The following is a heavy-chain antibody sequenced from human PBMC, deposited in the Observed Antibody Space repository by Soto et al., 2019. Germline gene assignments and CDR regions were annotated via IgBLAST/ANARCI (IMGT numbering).Heavy chain of an antibody. J-gene: IGHJ4*02. CDR1: GDSISTNSYS. CDR2: FYYSGST. Sequence: PSETLSLTCTVSGDSISTNSYSWGWIRQPPGQGLEWIGLFYYSGSTHYNPSLKSRLTVSVDTSKNQFSLKVSSVTAADTGVYFCARTLGPQVTGYVDSDYRWTIDQWGQGTLVTVSS. CDR3: ARTLGPQVTGYVDSDYRWTIDQ. V-gene: IGHV4-39*01. D-gene: IGHD4-4*01.